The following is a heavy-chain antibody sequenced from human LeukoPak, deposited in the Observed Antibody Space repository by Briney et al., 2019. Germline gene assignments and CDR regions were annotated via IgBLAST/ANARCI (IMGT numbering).Heavy chain of an antibody. Sequence: GASVKVSCKASGYTFTGYYMHWVRQAPGQGLEWMGWINPNSGGTNYAQKFQGRVTMTRDTSISTAYMELSRLRSDDTAVYYCARGYYDFWSGYYNPPIYWGQGTLVTVSS. CDR1: GYTFTGYY. CDR2: INPNSGGT. J-gene: IGHJ4*02. D-gene: IGHD3-3*01. CDR3: ARGYYDFWSGYYNPPIY. V-gene: IGHV1-2*02.